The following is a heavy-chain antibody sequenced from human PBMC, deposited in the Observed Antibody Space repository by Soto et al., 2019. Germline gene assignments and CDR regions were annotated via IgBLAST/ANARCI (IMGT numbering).Heavy chain of an antibody. CDR2: ISGSGGST. Sequence: PGGSLRLSCAASGFTFSSYAMSWVRQAPGKGLEWVSAISGSGGSTYYADSVKGRFTISRDNSKNTLYLQMNSLRAEDTAVYYCAKHARRFLEWLYWVDYYMDVWGKGTTVTVSS. CDR1: GFTFSSYA. D-gene: IGHD3-3*01. V-gene: IGHV3-23*01. J-gene: IGHJ6*03. CDR3: AKHARRFLEWLYWVDYYMDV.